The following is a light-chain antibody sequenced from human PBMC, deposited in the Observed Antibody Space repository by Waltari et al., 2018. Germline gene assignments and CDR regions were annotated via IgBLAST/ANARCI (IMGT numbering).Light chain of an antibody. V-gene: IGKV1-39*01. J-gene: IGKJ4*01. CDR3: QQTHSPPLT. Sequence: DIQMTQSPSSLSASVGDRLTITCRASPSISTYLSWYQQKSGKDPNLLIYAASSLQSGVPSRFSGSGSGTDFTLTISSLQPEDFATYFCQQTHSPPLTFGGGTKVEIK. CDR2: AAS. CDR1: PSISTY.